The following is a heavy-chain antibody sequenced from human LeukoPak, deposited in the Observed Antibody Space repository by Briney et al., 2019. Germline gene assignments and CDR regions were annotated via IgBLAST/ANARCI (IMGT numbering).Heavy chain of an antibody. CDR1: GYTFSDYY. D-gene: IGHD3-10*01. CDR2: INPASGGT. CDR3: ARDLRGFGDYFDY. J-gene: IGHJ4*02. Sequence: ASLKVSCRASGYTFSDYYVYWVRQDPGQGLEWMGWINPASGGTNYAPKFQGRVTMTRDTSISTACMELNRLTSDDTAVYYCARDLRGFGDYFDYWGQGTLVTVSS. V-gene: IGHV1-2*02.